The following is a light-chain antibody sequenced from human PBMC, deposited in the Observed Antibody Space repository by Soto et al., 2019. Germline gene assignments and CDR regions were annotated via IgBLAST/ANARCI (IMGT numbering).Light chain of an antibody. CDR2: DAS. CDR3: QQANSFPYT. CDR1: QGIANW. V-gene: IGKV1-12*01. Sequence: DVQMTQSPSSVSASVGDRVTITCRASQGIANWLAWYQQKPGKAPNLLIYDASRLQSGVPSRFSGSGSGKDFTLTIRNLQPDDSETYFCQQANSFPYTFGQGTKVDIK. J-gene: IGKJ2*01.